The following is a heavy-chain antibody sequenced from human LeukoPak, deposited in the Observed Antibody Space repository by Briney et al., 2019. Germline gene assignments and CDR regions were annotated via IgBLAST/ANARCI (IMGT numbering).Heavy chain of an antibody. J-gene: IGHJ6*03. CDR2: IYHSGST. CDR3: ARRPGIAAAGTLRPGTRSYYYYYMDV. Sequence: PSKTLPLTCTVSGYSITSGYYWGWIRQPPGKGLEWIGSIYHSGSTNYNPSLKSRVTISVDKSKNQFSLKLSSVTAADTAVYYCARRPGIAAAGTLRPGTRSYYYYYMDVWGKGTTVTVSS. D-gene: IGHD6-13*01. CDR1: GYSITSGYY. V-gene: IGHV4-38-2*02.